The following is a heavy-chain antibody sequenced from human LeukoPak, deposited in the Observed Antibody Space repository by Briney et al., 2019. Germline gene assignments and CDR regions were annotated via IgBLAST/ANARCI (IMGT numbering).Heavy chain of an antibody. J-gene: IGHJ6*03. CDR1: GYTFTSYY. CDR3: ARGPQRIFWSARDYYYYMDV. CDR2: INPSGGST. V-gene: IGHV1-46*01. D-gene: IGHD3-3*01. Sequence: ASVKVSCKASGYTFTSYYMHWVRQAPGQGLEWMGIINPSGGSTSYAQKSQGRVTMTRDTSTSTVYMELSSLRSEDTAVYYCARGPQRIFWSARDYYYYMDVWGKGTTVTVSS.